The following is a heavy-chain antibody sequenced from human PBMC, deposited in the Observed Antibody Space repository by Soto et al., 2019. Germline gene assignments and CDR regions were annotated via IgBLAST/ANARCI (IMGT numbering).Heavy chain of an antibody. CDR1: GGTFSSYA. CDR2: IIPIFGTA. J-gene: IGHJ6*02. D-gene: IGHD4-4*01. CDR3: ARLAMTTVTTLAPYYYYGMDV. V-gene: IGHV1-69*06. Sequence: QVQLVQSGAEVKKPGSSVKVSCKASGGTFSSYAISWVRQAPGQGLEWMGGIIPIFGTANYAQKFQGRVTITADKSTSTAYMELSSLRSEDTAVYYCARLAMTTVTTLAPYYYYGMDVWGQGTTVPVSS.